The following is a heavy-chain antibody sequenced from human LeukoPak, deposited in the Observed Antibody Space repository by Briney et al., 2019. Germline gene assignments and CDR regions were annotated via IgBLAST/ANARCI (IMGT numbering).Heavy chain of an antibody. J-gene: IGHJ5*02. CDR3: AILAHTVVTQRRWFDP. Sequence: ASVKVSCKVSGYTLTELSMHWVRQAPGKGLEWMGGFDPEDGETIYAQRFQGRVTMTEDTSTDTAYMELSSLRSEDTAVYYCAILAHTVVTQRRWFDPWGQGTLVTVSS. D-gene: IGHD4-23*01. V-gene: IGHV1-24*01. CDR2: FDPEDGET. CDR1: GYTLTELS.